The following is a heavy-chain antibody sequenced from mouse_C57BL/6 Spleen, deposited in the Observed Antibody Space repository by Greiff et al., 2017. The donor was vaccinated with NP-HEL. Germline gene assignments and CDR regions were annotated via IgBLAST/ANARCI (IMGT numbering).Heavy chain of an antibody. CDR1: GFSFNTYA. Sequence: EVQLVESGGGLVQPKGSLKLSCAASGFSFNTYAMNWVRQAPGKGLEWVARIRSKSNNYATYYADSVKDRFTISRDDSESMLYLQMNNLKTEDTAMYYCVRHGLYDGYPYFDYWGQGTTLTVSS. J-gene: IGHJ2*01. V-gene: IGHV10-1*01. CDR3: VRHGLYDGYPYFDY. CDR2: IRSKSNNYAT. D-gene: IGHD2-3*01.